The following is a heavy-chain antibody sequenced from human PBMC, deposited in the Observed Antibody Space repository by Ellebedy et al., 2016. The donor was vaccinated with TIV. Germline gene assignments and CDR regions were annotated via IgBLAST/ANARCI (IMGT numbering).Heavy chain of an antibody. D-gene: IGHD1-14*01. J-gene: IGHJ4*02. Sequence: GESLKISCAASGFTFSNYDMHWVRQATGKGPEWVSAIGSAGHTYYPGSVKGRFTISRENAKNSLYLQMNSLRVGDTAIYYCARATEGFDYWGQGTLVTVSS. CDR1: GFTFSNYD. V-gene: IGHV3-13*01. CDR2: IGSAGHT. CDR3: ARATEGFDY.